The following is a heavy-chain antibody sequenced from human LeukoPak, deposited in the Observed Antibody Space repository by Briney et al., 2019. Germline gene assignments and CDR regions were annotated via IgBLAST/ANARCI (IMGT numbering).Heavy chain of an antibody. CDR1: GFTFSDYW. CDR3: ARGRLPSSYKGFVC. D-gene: IGHD4-11*01. J-gene: IGHJ4*02. Sequence: GGSLRLSCAASGFTFSDYWMSWVRQAPGKGLEWVANIKQDGAEKYYVDSVKGRFIISRDNAENSLYLQANSLRAEDTAVYYCARGRLPSSYKGFVCWGQGTPVTVSS. CDR2: IKQDGAEK. V-gene: IGHV3-7*01.